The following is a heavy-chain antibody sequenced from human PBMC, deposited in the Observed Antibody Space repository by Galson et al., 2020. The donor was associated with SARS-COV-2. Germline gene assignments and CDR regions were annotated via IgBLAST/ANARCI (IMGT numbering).Heavy chain of an antibody. CDR1: GGSISHSRYY. V-gene: IGHV4-39*01. CDR3: ARQGYNSWSGFLYYGMDV. D-gene: IGHD3-3*01. CDR2: IHYSGTS. Sequence: SETLSLTCTVSGGSISHSRYYWAWIRQAPGKGLEWIGRIHYSGTSHYNASLKSRVTISVDTSKDQFSLKMSSVTAADTAVYYCARQGYNSWSGFLYYGMDVWGQGTTVTVSS. J-gene: IGHJ6*02.